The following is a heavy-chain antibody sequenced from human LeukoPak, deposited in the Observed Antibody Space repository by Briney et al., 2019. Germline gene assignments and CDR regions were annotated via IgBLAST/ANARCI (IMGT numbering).Heavy chain of an antibody. V-gene: IGHV4-4*07. Sequence: DPSETLSLTCSVSGGSMNIYYWNWIRQSPKKGLEWIGFVFSRGTTNFNPSFRSRLTMSIDTSTNQFSLTLTSMTAADTAVYFCARSWAAKWELPGQFDSWGQGRLVTVSS. D-gene: IGHD1-26*01. CDR1: GGSMNIYY. CDR3: ARSWAAKWELPGQFDS. CDR2: VFSRGTT. J-gene: IGHJ5*01.